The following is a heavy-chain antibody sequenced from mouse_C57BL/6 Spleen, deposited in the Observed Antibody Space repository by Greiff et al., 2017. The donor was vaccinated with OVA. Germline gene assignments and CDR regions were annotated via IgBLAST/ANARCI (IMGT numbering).Heavy chain of an antibody. V-gene: IGHV7-3*01. CDR3: ARSSYDYDDY. D-gene: IGHD2-4*01. Sequence: EVKVVESGGGLVQPGGSLSLSCAASGFTFTDYYMSWVRQPPGKALEWLGFIRNKANGYTTEYSASVKGRFTISRDNSQSILYLQMNALRAEDSATYYCARSSYDYDDYWGQGTTLTVSS. J-gene: IGHJ2*01. CDR2: IRNKANGYTT. CDR1: GFTFTDYY.